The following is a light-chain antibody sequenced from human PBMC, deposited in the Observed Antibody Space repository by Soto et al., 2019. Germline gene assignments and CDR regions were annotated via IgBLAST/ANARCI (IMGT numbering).Light chain of an antibody. V-gene: IGLV2-14*01. Sequence: QPVLTQPASVSGSPGQSITISCTGTSSDVGGYNYVSWYQQHPGKVPKLMIYDVSNRPSGVSNRFSGSKSGNTASLTISGLQAEDEANYYCSSYTSSSTLFGGGTQLTVL. CDR2: DVS. CDR3: SSYTSSSTL. CDR1: SSDVGGYNY. J-gene: IGLJ2*01.